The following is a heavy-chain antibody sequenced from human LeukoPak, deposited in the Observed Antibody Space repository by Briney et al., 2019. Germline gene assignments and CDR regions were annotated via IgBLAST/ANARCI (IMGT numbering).Heavy chain of an antibody. D-gene: IGHD2-15*01. J-gene: IGHJ4*02. Sequence: GRSLRLSCAASGFTFSSYAMHWVRQAPGKGLEWVAVISYDGSNKYYADSVKGRFTISRDNSKNTLYLQMNSLRAGDTAVYYCARGLVGRYCSGGSCSPDFDYWGQGTLVTVSS. CDR2: ISYDGSNK. CDR1: GFTFSSYA. CDR3: ARGLVGRYCSGGSCSPDFDY. V-gene: IGHV3-30-3*01.